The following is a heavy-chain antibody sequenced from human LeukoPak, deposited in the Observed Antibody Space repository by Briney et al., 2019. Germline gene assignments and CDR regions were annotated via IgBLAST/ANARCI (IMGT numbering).Heavy chain of an antibody. Sequence: GGSLRLSCAASGFTFSSYAVHWVRQAPGKGLEWVAVISYDGSDKYYADSVKGRFTISRDNSQNTLYPQMNSLRAEDTAVYYCARGSSSWLSYFDYCGQGTLVTVSS. CDR2: ISYDGSDK. V-gene: IGHV3-30*04. CDR3: ARGSSSWLSYFDY. J-gene: IGHJ4*02. CDR1: GFTFSSYA. D-gene: IGHD6-13*01.